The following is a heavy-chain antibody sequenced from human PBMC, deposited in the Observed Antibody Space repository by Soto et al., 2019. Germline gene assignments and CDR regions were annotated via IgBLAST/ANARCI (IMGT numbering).Heavy chain of an antibody. CDR1: GFTFNSYG. Sequence: PGGSLRLSCAASGFTFNSYGMHWVRQGPGNGLEWVAFISYDSTKTYYADSVKGRFTISRDNSNSALYVQMNSLTGEDTAVYYCARDGDPHYGSGAPLSFWFDPWGQGTLVTVSS. D-gene: IGHD3-10*01. CDR3: ARDGDPHYGSGAPLSFWFDP. J-gene: IGHJ5*02. V-gene: IGHV3-30*03. CDR2: ISYDSTKT.